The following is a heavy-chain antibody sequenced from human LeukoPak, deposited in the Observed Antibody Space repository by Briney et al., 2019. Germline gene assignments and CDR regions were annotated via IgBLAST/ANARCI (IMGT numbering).Heavy chain of an antibody. CDR3: AKVTSGGDFWSGYHHFDY. Sequence: GGSLRLSCAASGFIFNNYGLIWVRQAPGKGLEWVSAISNGGTQYADSVKGRFTISRDNSKNTLYLQMNSLRAEDTAVYYCAKVTSGGDFWSGYHHFDYWGQGTLVTVSS. V-gene: IGHV3-23*01. J-gene: IGHJ4*02. D-gene: IGHD3-3*01. CDR2: ISNGGT. CDR1: GFIFNNYG.